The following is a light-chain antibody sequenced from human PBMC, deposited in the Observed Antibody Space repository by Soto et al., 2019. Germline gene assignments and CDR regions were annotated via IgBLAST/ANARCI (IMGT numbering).Light chain of an antibody. V-gene: IGLV1-44*01. Sequence: QSVLTQPPSVSGTPGQRVTISCSGSSSNIGRDTVNWYQQFPGTAPNLLIYDNNQRPSGVPDRFSGSKSGTSASLAISGLQSEDEADYYCAAWEDSLDAWVFGGGTQLTVL. J-gene: IGLJ3*02. CDR2: DNN. CDR1: SSNIGRDT. CDR3: AAWEDSLDAWV.